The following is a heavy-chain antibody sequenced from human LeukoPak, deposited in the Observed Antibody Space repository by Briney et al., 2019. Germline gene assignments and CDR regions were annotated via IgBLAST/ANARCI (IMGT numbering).Heavy chain of an antibody. CDR3: ARVRRAVAGTIPYFDY. CDR2: INPNSGGT. J-gene: IGHJ4*02. V-gene: IGHV1-2*02. CDR1: GYTFTGYY. D-gene: IGHD6-19*01. Sequence: ASVKVSCKASGYTFTGYYSHWVRQAPGQGLEWMGWINPNSGGTNYAQKFQGRVTMTTDTSTSTAYMELRSLRSDDTAVYYCARVRRAVAGTIPYFDYWGQGTLVTVSS.